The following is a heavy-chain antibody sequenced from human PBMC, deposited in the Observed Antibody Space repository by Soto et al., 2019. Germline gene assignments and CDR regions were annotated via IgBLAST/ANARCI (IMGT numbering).Heavy chain of an antibody. Sequence: GESLKISCKGSGYSFTSYWIGWVRQMPGKGLEWMGIIYPGDSDTRYSPSFQGQVTISADKSISTAYLQWSSLKASDTAMYYCARPPYGSGNDYGGMDVWGQGTTVTVSS. CDR1: GYSFTSYW. CDR2: IYPGDSDT. D-gene: IGHD3-10*01. CDR3: ARPPYGSGNDYGGMDV. J-gene: IGHJ6*02. V-gene: IGHV5-51*01.